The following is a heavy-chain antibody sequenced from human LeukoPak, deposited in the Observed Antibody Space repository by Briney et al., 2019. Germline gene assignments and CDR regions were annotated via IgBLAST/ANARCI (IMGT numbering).Heavy chain of an antibody. Sequence: GGSLRLSCAASGFTVSSNYMSWVRQAPGKGLEWVSVIYSGGSTYYADSVKGRFTISRDNSKNTLYLQMNSLRSDDTAVYYCARESGINLDYGSGVFDYWGQGTLVTVSS. V-gene: IGHV3-53*05. CDR3: ARESGINLDYGSGVFDY. D-gene: IGHD3-10*01. CDR1: GFTVSSNY. J-gene: IGHJ4*02. CDR2: IYSGGST.